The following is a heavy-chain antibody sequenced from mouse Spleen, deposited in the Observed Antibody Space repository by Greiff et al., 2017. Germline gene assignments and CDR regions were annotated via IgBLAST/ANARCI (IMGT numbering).Heavy chain of an antibody. CDR2: IDTSDSYT. V-gene: IGHV1S127*01. CDR3: TTGNYFDY. CDR1: GYTFTDYW. D-gene: IGHD4-1*01. J-gene: IGHJ2*01. Sequence: QVQLKQPGAELVMPGASVKMSCKASGYTFTDYWMHWVKQRPGQGLEWIGAIDTSDSYTSYNQKFKGKATITADTSSNTAYLQLSSLTSEDTAVYYCTTGNYFDYWGQGTTLTVSS.